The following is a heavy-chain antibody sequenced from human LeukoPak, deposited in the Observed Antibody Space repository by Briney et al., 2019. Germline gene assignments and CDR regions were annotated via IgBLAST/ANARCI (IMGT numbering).Heavy chain of an antibody. V-gene: IGHV3-20*04. Sequence: GGSLRLSCAASGFTFDDYAMNWVRQAPGKGLEWVSGINWNGGSTYYRDSVKGRFTISRDNAKNSLYLQMNSLRAEDTALYYCARVRGSGYRNSIDYWGQGTLVAVSS. J-gene: IGHJ4*02. CDR1: GFTFDDYA. D-gene: IGHD3-3*01. CDR2: INWNGGST. CDR3: ARVRGSGYRNSIDY.